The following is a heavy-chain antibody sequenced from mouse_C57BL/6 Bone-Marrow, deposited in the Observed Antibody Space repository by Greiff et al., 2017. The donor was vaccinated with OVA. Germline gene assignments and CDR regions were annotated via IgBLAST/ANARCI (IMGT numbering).Heavy chain of an antibody. CDR1: GYTFTSYW. J-gene: IGHJ1*03. CDR3: AKGNYYYGSSHWYFDV. CDR2: IDPSDSYT. D-gene: IGHD1-1*01. Sequence: QVQLQQPGAELVRPGTSVKLSCKASGYTFTSYWMHWVKQRPGQGLEWIGVIDPSDSYTNYNQKFKGKATLTVETSSSTAYMQLSSLTSEDSAVYYCAKGNYYYGSSHWYFDVWGTGTTVTVSS. V-gene: IGHV1-59*01.